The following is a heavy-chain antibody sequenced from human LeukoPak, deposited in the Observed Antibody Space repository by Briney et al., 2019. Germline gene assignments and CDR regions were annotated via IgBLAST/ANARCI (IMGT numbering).Heavy chain of an antibody. J-gene: IGHJ6*03. Sequence: ASVKVSCKASGYTFTGYYIHWVRQAPGQGLEWMGWINPNSGDTNYAQKFQGRVTMTRDTSISTAYMELSRLRSDDTAVYYCARVGERDYYFSSGSYSYYYMDVWGKGTTVTVSS. D-gene: IGHD3-10*01. CDR2: INPNSGDT. CDR3: ARVGERDYYFSSGSYSYYYMDV. V-gene: IGHV1-2*02. CDR1: GYTFTGYY.